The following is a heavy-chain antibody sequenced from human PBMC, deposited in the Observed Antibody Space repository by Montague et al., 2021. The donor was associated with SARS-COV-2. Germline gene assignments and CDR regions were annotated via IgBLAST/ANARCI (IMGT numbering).Heavy chain of an antibody. Sequence: SETLSLTCIVSGGSISGHYWSWVRQTPEKGLEWIGYIYYLGTTNYNPSLKTRVTFSVDTSKNQLSLMLTSVTAADTGVYYCARNGGAAVPGLPLGMDIWGQGTTVTDSS. J-gene: IGHJ6*02. CDR2: IYYLGTT. CDR3: ARNGGAAVPGLPLGMDI. CDR1: GGSISGHY. D-gene: IGHD6-19*01. V-gene: IGHV4-59*11.